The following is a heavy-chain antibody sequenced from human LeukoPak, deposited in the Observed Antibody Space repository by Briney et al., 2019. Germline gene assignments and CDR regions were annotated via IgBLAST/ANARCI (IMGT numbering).Heavy chain of an antibody. V-gene: IGHV3-30-3*01. CDR1: GFTFSSYA. Sequence: GGSPRLSCAASGFTFSSYAMHWVRQAPGKGLEWVAVISYDGSNKYYADSVKGRFTISRDNSKNTLYLQMNSLRAEDTAVYYCAREKYCSSTSCPFDYWGQGTLVTVSS. J-gene: IGHJ4*02. CDR3: AREKYCSSTSCPFDY. D-gene: IGHD2-2*01. CDR2: ISYDGSNK.